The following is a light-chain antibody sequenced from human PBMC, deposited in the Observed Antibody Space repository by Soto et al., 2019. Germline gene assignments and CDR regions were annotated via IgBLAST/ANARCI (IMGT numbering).Light chain of an antibody. V-gene: IGLV2-14*01. CDR3: SSSKSSSTLPYV. CDR2: DVN. Sequence: QSALTQPASVSGSPGQSITISCTGTSSDVGGYNLVSWYQQYPDKAPKLMIFDVNTRPSGVSNRFSGSKSGNTASLTISGLQAEDEADYYCSSSKSSSTLPYVFGTGTKVTVL. CDR1: SSDVGGYNL. J-gene: IGLJ1*01.